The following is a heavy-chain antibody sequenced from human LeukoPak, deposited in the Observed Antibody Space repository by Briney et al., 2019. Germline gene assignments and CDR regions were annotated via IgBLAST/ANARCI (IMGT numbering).Heavy chain of an antibody. D-gene: IGHD6-13*01. CDR2: IYHSGST. CDR1: GGSISSSNW. J-gene: IGHJ5*02. V-gene: IGHV4-4*02. CDR3: ARDGSWPRAHWFDP. Sequence: PSETLSLTCAVSGGSISSSNWWSWVRQPPGKGLEWIGEIYHSGSTNYNPSLKSRVTISVDKSKNQFSLKLSSVTAADTAVYYCARDGSWPRAHWFDPWGQGTLVTVSS.